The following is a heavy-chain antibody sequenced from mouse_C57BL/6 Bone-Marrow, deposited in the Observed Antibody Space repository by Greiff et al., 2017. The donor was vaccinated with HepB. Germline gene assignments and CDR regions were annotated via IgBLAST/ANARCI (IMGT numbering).Heavy chain of an antibody. D-gene: IGHD5-1-1*01. Sequence: VQLQQPGAELVKPGASVKLSCKASGYTFTSYWMHWVKQRPGQGLEWIGMIHPNSGSTNYNEKFKSKAILTVDKSSSTAYMQLSSLTSEDSAVYYCARKAYLYYAMDYWGQGTSVTVSS. CDR3: ARKAYLYYAMDY. J-gene: IGHJ4*01. V-gene: IGHV1-64*01. CDR2: IHPNSGST. CDR1: GYTFTSYW.